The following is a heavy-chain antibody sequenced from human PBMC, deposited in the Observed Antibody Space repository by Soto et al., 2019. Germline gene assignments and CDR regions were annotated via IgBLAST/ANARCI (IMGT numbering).Heavy chain of an antibody. Sequence: PGGSLRLSCEASGFALSDYAMHWVRQAPGEGLEWVAIISYDGSEKKYADSVKGRFTIARDNSKDTVYLQMSSLTGNDTAVYYCARDLLAAYSHSGMIDYWGQGSLVPV. D-gene: IGHD3-10*01. J-gene: IGHJ4*02. V-gene: IGHV3-30*14. CDR2: ISYDGSEK. CDR1: GFALSDYA. CDR3: ARDLLAAYSHSGMIDY.